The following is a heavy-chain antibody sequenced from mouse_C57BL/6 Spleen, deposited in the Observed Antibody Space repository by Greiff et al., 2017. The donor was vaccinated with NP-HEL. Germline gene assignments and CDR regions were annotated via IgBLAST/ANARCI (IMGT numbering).Heavy chain of an antibody. D-gene: IGHD1-1*01. CDR2: ISNGGGRT. Sequence: EVQVVESGGGLVQPGGSLKLSCAASGFTFSDYYMYWVRQTPEKRLEWVAYISNGGGRTYYPDTVKGRFTIARDNAKNTRYLQMSRLKSEDTAMYYCASAYYYGSSYGAMDYWGQGTSVTVSS. V-gene: IGHV5-12*01. CDR3: ASAYYYGSSYGAMDY. CDR1: GFTFSDYY. J-gene: IGHJ4*01.